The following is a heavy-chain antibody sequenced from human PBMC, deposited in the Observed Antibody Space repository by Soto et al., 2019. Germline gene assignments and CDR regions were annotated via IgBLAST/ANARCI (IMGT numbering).Heavy chain of an antibody. CDR2: IGGSCGPL. Sequence: GGSLRLSCAASGFTFSDYYMSWVRQAPGKGLEWVSYIGGSCGPLYYADSVKGRFTISRDNAKHSLYLQMNSLRAEDTAFYYCVRDRVVRREDWFDPWGQGTLVTVSS. J-gene: IGHJ5*02. V-gene: IGHV3-11*01. CDR1: GFTFSDYY. D-gene: IGHD3-10*01. CDR3: VRDRVVRREDWFDP.